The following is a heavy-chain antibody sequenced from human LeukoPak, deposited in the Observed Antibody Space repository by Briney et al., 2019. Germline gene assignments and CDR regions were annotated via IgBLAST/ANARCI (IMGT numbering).Heavy chain of an antibody. J-gene: IGHJ4*02. CDR3: ATAPNLRGELTALGY. CDR2: FDPEDGET. Sequence: ASVKVSCKVSGYTLTELSMHWVRQAPGKGLEWMGGFDPEDGETIYAQKFQGRVTMTEDTSTDTAYMELSSLRSEDTAAYYCATAPNLRGELTALGYWGQGTLVTVSS. D-gene: IGHD3-16*01. CDR1: GYTLTELS. V-gene: IGHV1-24*01.